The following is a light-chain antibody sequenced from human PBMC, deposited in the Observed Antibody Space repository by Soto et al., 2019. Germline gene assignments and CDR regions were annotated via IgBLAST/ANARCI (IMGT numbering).Light chain of an antibody. CDR1: QSVSSY. CDR3: QQRSNWLT. J-gene: IGKJ4*01. V-gene: IGKV3-11*01. Sequence: IVVTQSPATLSLSPGERSTLSCRASQSVSSYLAWYQQKPGQAPRLLIYDASNRATGIPARFSGSGSGTAFTLTISSLEPEDFAVYYCQQRSNWLTFGGGTKVEIK. CDR2: DAS.